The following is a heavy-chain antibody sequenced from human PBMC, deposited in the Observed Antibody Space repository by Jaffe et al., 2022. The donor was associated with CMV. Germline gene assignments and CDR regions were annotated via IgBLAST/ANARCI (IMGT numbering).Heavy chain of an antibody. D-gene: IGHD2-21*02. J-gene: IGHJ4*02. CDR3: ARLRGHSHNDY. V-gene: IGHV5-10-1*03. Sequence: EVQLVQSGAEVKKPGESLRISCKGYGYNFTTYWINWVRQVPGKGLEWMGRIDPSDSYSSYSPSFQGHVTISVDKSISTAYLQWSSLKASDTAIFYCARLRGHSHNDYWGQGALVTVSS. CDR2: IDPSDSYS. CDR1: GYNFTTYW.